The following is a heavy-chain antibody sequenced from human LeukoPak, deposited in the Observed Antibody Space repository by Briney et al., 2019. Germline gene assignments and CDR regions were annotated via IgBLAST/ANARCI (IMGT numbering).Heavy chain of an antibody. Sequence: SETLSLPCVVYGGSFSDYYWSWIRQTPGKGLEWIGEIDHSGNPYYNPSLKSRVNIFADTSKNQFSLKLTSVTAAETAVYYCAGDSGYFDAFDIWGQGTMVTVSS. CDR2: IDHSGNP. D-gene: IGHD5-12*01. CDR3: AGDSGYFDAFDI. V-gene: IGHV4-34*01. CDR1: GGSFSDYY. J-gene: IGHJ3*02.